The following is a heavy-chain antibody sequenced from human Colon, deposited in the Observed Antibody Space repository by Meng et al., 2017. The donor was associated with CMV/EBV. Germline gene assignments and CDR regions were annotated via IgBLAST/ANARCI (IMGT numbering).Heavy chain of an antibody. CDR1: GGSISSSSYY. V-gene: IGHV4-39*07. J-gene: IGHJ6*02. D-gene: IGHD3-22*01. CDR3: ARTYYYESSGYYSYYYHSGMDV. Sequence: SETLSLTCTVSGGSISSSSYYWGWIRQPPGKGLEWIGSIYYSGSTYYNPSLKSRVTISVDTSKNQFSLKLSSVTAADTAVYYCARTYYYESSGYYSYYYHSGMDVWGQGTPVTVSS. CDR2: IYYSGST.